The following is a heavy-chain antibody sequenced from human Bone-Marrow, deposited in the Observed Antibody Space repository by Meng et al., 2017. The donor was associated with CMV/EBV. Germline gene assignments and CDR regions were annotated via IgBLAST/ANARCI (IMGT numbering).Heavy chain of an antibody. Sequence: LRLSCAISGDSVSSNSAAWNWIRQSPSRGLEWLGRTYYRSKWYNDYAVSVKSRITINPDTSKNQFSLQLNSVTPEDTAVYYCARDFESRGQHYDFWSGYYLNWFDPWGQGTLVTVSS. CDR2: TYYRSKWYN. CDR3: ARDFESRGQHYDFWSGYYLNWFDP. V-gene: IGHV6-1*01. J-gene: IGHJ5*02. CDR1: GDSVSSNSAA. D-gene: IGHD3-3*01.